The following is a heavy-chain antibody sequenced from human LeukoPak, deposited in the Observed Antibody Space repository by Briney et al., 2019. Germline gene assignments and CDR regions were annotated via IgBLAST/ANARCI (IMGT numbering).Heavy chain of an antibody. D-gene: IGHD3-22*01. V-gene: IGHV4-38-2*02. J-gene: IGHJ4*02. CDR3: AREEYYDSSGYYFRYFDY. CDR1: GYSISSGYY. CDR2: IYHSGST. Sequence: SQTLSLTCTVSGYSISSGYYWGWIRQPPGKGLEWIGSIYHSGSTYYNPSLKSRVTISADTSKNQFSLKLSSVTAADTAVYYCAREEYYDSSGYYFRYFDYWGQGTLVTVSS.